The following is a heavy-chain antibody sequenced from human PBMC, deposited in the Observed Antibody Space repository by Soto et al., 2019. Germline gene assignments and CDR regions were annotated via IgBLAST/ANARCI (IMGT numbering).Heavy chain of an antibody. CDR1: GGSFSDYC. V-gene: IGHV4-34*01. CDR2: INHSGST. D-gene: IGHD5-12*01. J-gene: IGHJ6*02. CDR3: AARGYSDYDYGYSYGMDV. Sequence: PSETLSLTCAVYGGSFSDYCWNWIRQPPGKGLEWIGEINHSGSTNYNPSLKSRVTISVDTSKNQFSLKLSSVTAADMAVYYCAARGYSDYDYGYSYGMDVWGQGTTVTVSS.